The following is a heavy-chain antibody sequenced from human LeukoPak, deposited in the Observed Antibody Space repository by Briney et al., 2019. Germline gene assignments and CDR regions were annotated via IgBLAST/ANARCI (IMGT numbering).Heavy chain of an antibody. CDR1: GFTFSSYW. V-gene: IGHV3-7*01. CDR2: IKQDGSEK. Sequence: GGSLRLSCAASGFTFSSYWMSWVRQAPGKGLEWVANIKQDGSEKYYVDSVKGRFTISRDNAKNSLYLQMNSLRAEDTAVYYCARDPGTKVRGGHYYYYGMDVWGQGTTVTVSS. J-gene: IGHJ6*02. D-gene: IGHD3-10*01. CDR3: ARDPGTKVRGGHYYYYGMDV.